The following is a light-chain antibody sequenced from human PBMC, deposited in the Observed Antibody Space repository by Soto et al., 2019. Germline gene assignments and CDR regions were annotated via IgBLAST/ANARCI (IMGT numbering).Light chain of an antibody. CDR1: QSVSINY. J-gene: IGKJ2*01. CDR3: QQYCCSPYT. CDR2: GAS. V-gene: IGKV3-20*01. Sequence: DIVLTQSPGTLSLSPGERATLSCRASQSVSINYLAWYQQKPGLAPRLLIYGASSRATGVPDRFSGSGSGTDFTLTISRLEPEDFAIYSCQQYCCSPYTFGQGTKLEIK.